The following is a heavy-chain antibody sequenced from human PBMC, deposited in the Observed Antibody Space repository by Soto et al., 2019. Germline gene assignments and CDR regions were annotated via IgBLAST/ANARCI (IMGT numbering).Heavy chain of an antibody. CDR1: GGSISSSSYY. CDR3: ARGLRYFDWLLSPGFSWFDP. J-gene: IGHJ5*02. Sequence: QLQLQESGPGLVKPSETLSLTCTVSGGSISSSSYYWGWIRQPPGKGLEWIGSIYYSGSTYYNPSLKSRVTISVDTSKNQFSLKLSSVTAADTAVYYCARGLRYFDWLLSPGFSWFDPWGQGTLVTVSS. V-gene: IGHV4-39*01. CDR2: IYYSGST. D-gene: IGHD3-9*01.